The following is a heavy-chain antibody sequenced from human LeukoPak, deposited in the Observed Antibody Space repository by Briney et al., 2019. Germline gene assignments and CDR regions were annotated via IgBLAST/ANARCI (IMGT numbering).Heavy chain of an antibody. CDR3: ARDHVITSIS. D-gene: IGHD3-16*01. CDR1: GGSISSSSYY. V-gene: IGHV4-39*02. Sequence: PSETLSLTCTVSGGSISSSSYYWGWIRQPPGKGLEWIGSIYYSGSTYYNPSLKSRVTISVDTSKNQFSLKLSSVTAADTAVYYCARDHVITSISWGQGTLVTVSS. CDR2: IYYSGST. J-gene: IGHJ4*02.